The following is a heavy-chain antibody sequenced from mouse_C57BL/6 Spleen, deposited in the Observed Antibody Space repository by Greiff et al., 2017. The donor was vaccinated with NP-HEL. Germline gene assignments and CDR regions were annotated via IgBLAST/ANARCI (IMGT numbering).Heavy chain of an antibody. D-gene: IGHD4-1*01. CDR3: AWGAGTDRSWFAY. J-gene: IGHJ3*01. V-gene: IGHV5-17*01. Sequence: EVQGVESGGGLVKPGGSLKLSCAASGFTFSDYGMHWVRQAPEKGLEWVAYISSGSSNNYYANTVKGRFTISRATAKNTLFLQMTRLRSEDTAMYSCAWGAGTDRSWFAYWGQGTLVTVSA. CDR2: ISSGSSNN. CDR1: GFTFSDYG.